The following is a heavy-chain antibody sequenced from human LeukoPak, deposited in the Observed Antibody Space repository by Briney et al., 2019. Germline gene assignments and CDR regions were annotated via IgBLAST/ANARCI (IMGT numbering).Heavy chain of an antibody. CDR1: GGSISSGSYY. CDR3: ARSRSKREYSSSENMDV. D-gene: IGHD6-6*01. V-gene: IGHV4-61*02. CDR2: IYTSGST. Sequence: SQTLSLTCTVSGGSISSGSYYWSWIRQPAGKGLEWIGRIYTSGSTNYNPSLKSRVTISVDTSKNQFSLKLSSVTAADTAVYYCARSRSKREYSSSENMDVWGKGTTVTVSS. J-gene: IGHJ6*03.